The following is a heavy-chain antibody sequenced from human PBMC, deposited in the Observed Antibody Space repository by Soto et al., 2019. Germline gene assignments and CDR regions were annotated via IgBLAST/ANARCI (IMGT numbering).Heavy chain of an antibody. CDR2: IKSKADGETI. J-gene: IGHJ4*02. CDR1: GFTFKNVC. V-gene: IGHV3-15*07. Sequence: EVQLVESGGGLVKPGGSLGLSCAASGFTFKNVCMHWVRQAPGKGLEWVGRIKSKADGETIDYAEPVKGRFTISRDDSKNTLYLPMNNLKTEDTAVYYCNAYCDFWGGHTPLWGQGTLVAVSS. CDR3: NAYCDFWGGHTPL. D-gene: IGHD3-3*01.